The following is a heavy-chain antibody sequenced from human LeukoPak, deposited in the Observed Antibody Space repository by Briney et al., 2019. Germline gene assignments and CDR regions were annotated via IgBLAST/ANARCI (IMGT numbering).Heavy chain of an antibody. V-gene: IGHV4-59*11. CDR2: IYYSGSA. CDR3: ARGGLRYFDWNMNWYFDY. Sequence: SETLSLTCTVSGGSISSHYWSWIRQPPGKGLEWIGYIYYSGSANYNPSLKSRVTISVDTSKNQFSLKLSSVTAADTAVYYCARGGLRYFDWNMNWYFDYWGQGTLVTVSS. J-gene: IGHJ4*02. D-gene: IGHD3-9*01. CDR1: GGSISSHY.